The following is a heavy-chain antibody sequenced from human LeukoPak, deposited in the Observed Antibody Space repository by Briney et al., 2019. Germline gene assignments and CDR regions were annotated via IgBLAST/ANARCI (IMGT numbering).Heavy chain of an antibody. D-gene: IGHD3-3*01. CDR3: AAQRGASLHDFWSTRLFDP. CDR1: GFTFHTSA. J-gene: IGHJ5*02. CDR2: IVLGSGNT. Sequence: AASVKVSCKASGFTFHTSAMQWVRQARGQRLECIGWIVLGSGNTVYSHKFHDRVIITRDMSTSTVYMELDSLGSEDTAVCYCAAQRGASLHDFWSTRLFDPWGQGTLVTVSS. V-gene: IGHV1-58*02.